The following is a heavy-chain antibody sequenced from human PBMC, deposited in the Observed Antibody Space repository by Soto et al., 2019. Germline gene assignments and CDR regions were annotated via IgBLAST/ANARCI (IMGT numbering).Heavy chain of an antibody. CDR2: ISAYNGNT. D-gene: IGHD1-26*01. Sequence: QVQLVQSGAEVKKPGASVKVSCKASGYTFTSYGISWVRQAPGQGLEWMGWISAYNGNTNYAQKLQGRVTMTTDTSTSTAYMELRSLRSDDTSVYYCAIWAQGSYYRDDAFDIWGQGTMVTVSS. CDR1: GYTFTSYG. V-gene: IGHV1-18*01. J-gene: IGHJ3*02. CDR3: AIWAQGSYYRDDAFDI.